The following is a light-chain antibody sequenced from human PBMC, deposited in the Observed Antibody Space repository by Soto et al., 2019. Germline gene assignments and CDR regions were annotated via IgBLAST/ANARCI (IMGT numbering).Light chain of an antibody. CDR3: TSYTTKNTLL. V-gene: IGLV2-14*01. CDR1: SSDVGGYNF. Sequence: QSALTQPASVSGSPGQSITISCTGTSSDVGGYNFVSWYQHHPGKVPKVMIFEVSNRPSEVSSRFSGSKFGNTASLTISGIQDEDEAYYYCTSYTTKNTLLFGGGTKLTVL. CDR2: EVS. J-gene: IGLJ2*01.